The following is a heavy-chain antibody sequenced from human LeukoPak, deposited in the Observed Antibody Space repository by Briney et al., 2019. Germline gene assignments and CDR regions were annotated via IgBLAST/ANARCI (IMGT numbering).Heavy chain of an antibody. J-gene: IGHJ4*02. CDR1: GYTFTGYY. Sequence: ASVKVSRKASGYTFTGYYMHWVRQAPGQGLEWMGWINPNSGGTNYAQKFQGRVTMTRDTSISTAYMELSRLRSDDTAVYYCARAKAVAGTFDYWGQGTLVTVSS. CDR3: ARAKAVAGTFDY. CDR2: INPNSGGT. D-gene: IGHD6-19*01. V-gene: IGHV1-2*02.